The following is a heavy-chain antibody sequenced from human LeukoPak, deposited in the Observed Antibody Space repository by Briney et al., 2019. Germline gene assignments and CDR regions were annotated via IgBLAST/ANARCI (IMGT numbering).Heavy chain of an antibody. CDR3: ARHDGDYSDYFDY. CDR2: IKQDGSEK. CDR1: GFTFSSYW. J-gene: IGHJ4*02. V-gene: IGHV3-7*01. Sequence: GGSLRLSCAASGFTFSSYWMSWVRQAPGKGLEWVANIKQDGSEKYYVDSVKGRFTISRDNAKNSLYLQMNSLRAEDTAVYYCARHDGDYSDYFDYWGQGTLVTISS. D-gene: IGHD4-17*01.